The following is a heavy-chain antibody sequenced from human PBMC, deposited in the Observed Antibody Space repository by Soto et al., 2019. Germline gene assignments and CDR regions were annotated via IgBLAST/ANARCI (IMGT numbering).Heavy chain of an antibody. Sequence: SETLSLTCTVSGGSISSYYWSWIRQPPGKGLEWIGYIYYSGSTNYNPSLKSRVTISVDTSKNQFSLKLSSVTAADTAVYYCATYGDGYFDYWGQGTLVTVSS. J-gene: IGHJ4*02. D-gene: IGHD4-17*01. CDR3: ATYGDGYFDY. CDR1: GGSISSYY. CDR2: IYYSGST. V-gene: IGHV4-59*08.